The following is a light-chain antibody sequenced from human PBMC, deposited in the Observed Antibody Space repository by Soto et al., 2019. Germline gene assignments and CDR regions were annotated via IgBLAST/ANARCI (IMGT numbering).Light chain of an antibody. CDR1: QRVSSSY. CDR2: GAS. V-gene: IGKV3D-7*01. CDR3: QQDYNSLT. J-gene: IGKJ4*01. Sequence: PGERVTLSCRASQRVSSSYLTWYQQKPGQAPRLLIYGASTRATGIPARFSGSGSGTDFTLTISSLQPEDFAVYYCQQDYNSLTFGGGTKVDIK.